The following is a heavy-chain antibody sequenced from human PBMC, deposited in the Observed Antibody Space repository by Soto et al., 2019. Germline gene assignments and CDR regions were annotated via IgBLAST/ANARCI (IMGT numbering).Heavy chain of an antibody. J-gene: IGHJ6*02. CDR3: ARGPFYVDV. CDR2: IDSAGRST. D-gene: IGHD3-16*01. CDR1: GFTFSSHW. V-gene: IGHV3-74*01. Sequence: GGSLRLSCAASGFTFSSHWMHWVRQVPGKGLVWVTRIDSAGRSTYYADSVKGRFTMSRDNAKNTLYLQMNSLRAEDTAVYYCARGPFYVDVWGQGTTVTAP.